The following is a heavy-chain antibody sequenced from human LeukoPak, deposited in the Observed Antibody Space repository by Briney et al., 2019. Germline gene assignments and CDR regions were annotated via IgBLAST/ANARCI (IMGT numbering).Heavy chain of an antibody. V-gene: IGHV1-8*02. J-gene: IGHJ4*02. CDR2: MNPNSGNT. CDR1: GYTFTGYY. D-gene: IGHD6-13*01. Sequence: ASVKVSCKASGYTFTGYYMHWVRQAPGQGLEWMGWMNPNSGNTGYAQKFQGRVTMTRNTSISTAYMELSSLRSEDTAVYYCARFKRKGQQLVDYWGQGTLVTVSS. CDR3: ARFKRKGQQLVDY.